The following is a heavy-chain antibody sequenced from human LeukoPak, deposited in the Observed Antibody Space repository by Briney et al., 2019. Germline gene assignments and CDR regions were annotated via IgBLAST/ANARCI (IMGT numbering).Heavy chain of an antibody. V-gene: IGHV1-8*01. D-gene: IGHD5-12*01. CDR3: ARGGGYRGYDSLTTGYYFDY. CDR2: MNPNSGNT. CDR1: GYTFTSYD. J-gene: IGHJ4*02. Sequence: ASVKVSCKASGYTFTSYDINWVRQATGQGLEWMGWMNPNSGNTGYAQKFQGRVTMTRNTSISTAYMELSSLRSEDTAVYYCARGGGYRGYDSLTTGYYFDYWGQGTLVTVSS.